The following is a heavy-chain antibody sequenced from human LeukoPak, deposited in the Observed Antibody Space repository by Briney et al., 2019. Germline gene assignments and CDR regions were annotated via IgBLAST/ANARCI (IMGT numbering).Heavy chain of an antibody. CDR2: INPNSGGT. CDR3: ARDSWYSSGRYYGMDV. D-gene: IGHD6-25*01. V-gene: IGHV1-2*02. CDR1: GYTFTGYY. J-gene: IGHJ6*02. Sequence: ASGKVSCKASGYTFTGYYMHWVRQAPEQGLEWMGWINPNSGGTNYAQKFQGRVTMTRDTSISTAYMELSRLRSDDTAVYYCARDSWYSSGRYYGMDVWGQGTTVTVSS.